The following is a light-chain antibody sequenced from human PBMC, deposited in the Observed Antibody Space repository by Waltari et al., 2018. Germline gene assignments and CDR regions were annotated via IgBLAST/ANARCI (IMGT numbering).Light chain of an antibody. CDR1: ALPKHS. J-gene: IGLJ2*01. CDR3: QSADSSGTYVV. V-gene: IGLV3-25*03. CDR2: KDT. Sequence: SSELTQPPSVSVSPGQTASIPCPADALPKHSGYWYQQKPGQAPVLVIYKDTERPSGIPERFSGSSSGTTVTLTISGVQAEDEADYYCQSADSSGTYVVFGAGTKLTVL.